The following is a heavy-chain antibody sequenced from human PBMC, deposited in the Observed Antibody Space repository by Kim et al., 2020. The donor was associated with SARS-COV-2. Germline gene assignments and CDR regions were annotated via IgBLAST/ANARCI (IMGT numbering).Heavy chain of an antibody. Sequence: GGSLRLSCAASGFTFSRYSMNWVRQAPGKGLEWVSSITSGSTYISYADSVKGRFTISRDNAKNSLYLQMNSLRADDTAVYYCARYADNYAPGYFDYWGQGTLVTVSS. D-gene: IGHD1-1*01. CDR2: ITSGSTYI. CDR1: GFTFSRYS. V-gene: IGHV3-21*01. J-gene: IGHJ4*02. CDR3: ARYADNYAPGYFDY.